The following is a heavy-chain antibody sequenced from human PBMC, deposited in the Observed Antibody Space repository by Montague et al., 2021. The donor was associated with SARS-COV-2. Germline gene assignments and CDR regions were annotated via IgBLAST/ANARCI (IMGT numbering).Heavy chain of an antibody. V-gene: IGHV4-31*03. CDR2: MAYSGST. Sequence: TLSLTCTVSGDSITSGGYFWNWIRRHPGKGLEYIGAMAYSGSTYYXPSLASRVSISMDTSKNAFSLSLHSVTAADTAVYFCAASGRRGYSNPFHHCGRGSLVTVSS. CDR1: GDSITSGGYF. D-gene: IGHD4-11*01. CDR3: AASGRRGYSNPFHH. J-gene: IGHJ4*02.